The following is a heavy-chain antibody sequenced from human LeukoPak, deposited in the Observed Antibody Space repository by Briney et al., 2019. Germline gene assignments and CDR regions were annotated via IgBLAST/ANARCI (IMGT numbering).Heavy chain of an antibody. V-gene: IGHV3-74*01. J-gene: IGHJ4*02. CDR2: ITNDGSST. D-gene: IGHD3-3*01. CDR3: TRDFDFSSAI. CDR1: GLTFSSHW. Sequence: GGSLRLSCAASGLTFSSHWMHWVRQAPGKGLVWVSRITNDGSSTTYADSVKGRFTISRDNAKNTLFLQMNSLRAEDTAVYYCTRDFDFSSAIWGQGTLVTVSS.